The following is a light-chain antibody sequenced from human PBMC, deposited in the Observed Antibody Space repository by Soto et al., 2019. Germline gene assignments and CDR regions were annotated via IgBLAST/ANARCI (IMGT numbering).Light chain of an antibody. CDR3: QHYNNWPPWT. V-gene: IGKV3-15*01. Sequence: EIVMTQSPATLSVSPGERATLSCRASQSVHNSLAWYQQKFGQAPRLLIFGASTRATGIPARFSGSGSGTEFTLTISSLQSEDFAVYYCQHYNNWPPWTFGQGTRVEIK. J-gene: IGKJ1*01. CDR2: GAS. CDR1: QSVHNS.